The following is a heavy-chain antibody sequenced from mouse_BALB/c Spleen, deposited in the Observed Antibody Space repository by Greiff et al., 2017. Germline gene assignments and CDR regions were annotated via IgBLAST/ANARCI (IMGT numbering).Heavy chain of an antibody. V-gene: IGHV5-17*02. CDR3: ARSKGNPYAMDY. Sequence: EVMLVESGGGLVQPGGSRKLSCAASGFTFSSFGMHWVRQAPEKGLEWVAYISSGSSTIYYADTVKGRFTISRDNPKNTLFMQMTSLRSEDTAMYYCARSKGNPYAMDYWGQGTSVTVSS. D-gene: IGHD2-1*01. CDR2: ISSGSSTI. J-gene: IGHJ4*01. CDR1: GFTFSSFG.